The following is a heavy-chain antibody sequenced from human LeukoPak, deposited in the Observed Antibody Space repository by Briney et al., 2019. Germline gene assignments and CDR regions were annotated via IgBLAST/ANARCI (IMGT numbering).Heavy chain of an antibody. Sequence: ASVKVSCKASGYTFTSYYMHGVRQAPGQGLEWMGIINPSGGSTGYAQKFQGRVTMTRDTSTSTVYMELSSLRAEDTAVYHCARVHRSEGIAAAGTGAFDIWGQGTMVTVSS. V-gene: IGHV1-46*01. J-gene: IGHJ3*02. CDR3: ARVHRSEGIAAAGTGAFDI. CDR1: GYTFTSYY. CDR2: INPSGGST. D-gene: IGHD6-13*01.